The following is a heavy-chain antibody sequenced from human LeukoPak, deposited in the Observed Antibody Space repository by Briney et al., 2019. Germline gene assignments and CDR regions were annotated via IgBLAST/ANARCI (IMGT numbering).Heavy chain of an antibody. J-gene: IGHJ3*02. CDR3: ARIGLWYAFDI. Sequence: GASVKVSCKASGGTFSSYAISSVRQAPGQGLEGMGGIIPIFGTAKYAQKFQGRGTITADESTRTAYMEVSSLRSEDTAVYYCARIGLWYAFDIWGQGTMVTVSS. V-gene: IGHV1-69*13. CDR2: IIPIFGTA. CDR1: GGTFSSYA. D-gene: IGHD5-18*01.